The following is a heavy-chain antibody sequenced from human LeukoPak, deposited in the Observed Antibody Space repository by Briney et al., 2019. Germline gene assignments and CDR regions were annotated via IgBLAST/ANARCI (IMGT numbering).Heavy chain of an antibody. V-gene: IGHV3-30*03. CDR2: ISYDGSNK. D-gene: IGHD3-22*01. J-gene: IGHJ4*02. CDR1: GFTFSSYG. Sequence: GRSLRLSCAASGFTFSSYGMHWVRQAPGKGLEWVAVISYDGSNKYYADSVKGRFTISRDNSKNTLYLQMNSLKAEDTAAYYCATEDSSDYYSFDYWGQGTLVTVSS. CDR3: ATEDSSDYYSFDY.